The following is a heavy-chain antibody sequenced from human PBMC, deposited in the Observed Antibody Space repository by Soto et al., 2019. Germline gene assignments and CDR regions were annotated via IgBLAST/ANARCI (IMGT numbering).Heavy chain of an antibody. V-gene: IGHV4-4*07. CDR1: GGTSSGYY. D-gene: IGHD3-3*01. CDR3: ARGQRFSDWFDP. Sequence: PSETLSLTCSDSGGTSSGYYWTWIRQPAGKGLEWIGRIYSSGNTKYNPSLQSRVTMSLDTSNNQFSLRLTSVTAADTAVYYCARGQRFSDWFDPWGQGTLVTVSS. J-gene: IGHJ5*02. CDR2: IYSSGNT.